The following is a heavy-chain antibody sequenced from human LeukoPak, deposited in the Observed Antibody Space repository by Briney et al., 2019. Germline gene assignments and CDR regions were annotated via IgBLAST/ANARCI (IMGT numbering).Heavy chain of an antibody. J-gene: IGHJ4*02. D-gene: IGHD6-19*01. Sequence: PSETLSLTCTVSGGSISSYYWSWIRQPAGKGLEWIGRIYTSGSTNYNPSLKSRVTMSVDTSKNQFSLKLSSVTAADTAVYYCARELGGQWLVNYYFDYWGQGTLVTVSS. CDR3: ARELGGQWLVNYYFDY. CDR2: IYTSGST. V-gene: IGHV4-4*07. CDR1: GGSISSYY.